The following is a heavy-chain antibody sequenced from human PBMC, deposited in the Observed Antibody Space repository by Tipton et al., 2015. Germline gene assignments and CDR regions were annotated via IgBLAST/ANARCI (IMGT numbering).Heavy chain of an antibody. Sequence: SLRLSCAASGFTFGDYAMHWVRQAPGKGLEWVSGISWNSGAIGYADSVKGRFTISRDNAKNSLYLQMNSLRAEDTAVYYCAKAHNMVATGGNYWGQGTLVTVSS. CDR1: GFTFGDYA. CDR2: ISWNSGAI. V-gene: IGHV3-9*01. J-gene: IGHJ4*02. CDR3: AKAHNMVATGGNY. D-gene: IGHD5-12*01.